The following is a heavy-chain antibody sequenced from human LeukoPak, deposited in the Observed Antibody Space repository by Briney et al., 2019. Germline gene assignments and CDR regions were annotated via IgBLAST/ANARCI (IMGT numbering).Heavy chain of an antibody. CDR1: GDSTSNFY. CDR2: IHYSGSS. D-gene: IGHD2-8*01. Sequence: SETLSLTCTVSGDSTSNFYWTWIRQSPGKGLEWIGDIHYSGSSVYNPSLKSRGTISIDTSRRQFFLKLNSVTAADTAVYFCALAPNSNWFDFWGPGTLVTVSS. V-gene: IGHV4-59*03. J-gene: IGHJ5*01. CDR3: ALAPNSNWFDF.